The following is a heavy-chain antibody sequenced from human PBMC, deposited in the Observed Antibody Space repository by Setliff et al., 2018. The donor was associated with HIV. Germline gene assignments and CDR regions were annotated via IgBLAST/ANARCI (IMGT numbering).Heavy chain of an antibody. V-gene: IGHV3-74*01. Sequence: PGGSLRLSCAASGFTFSGYWMHWVRQAPGKGLVWVSRINSDGSSTTYADSVKGRFTMSRDNAKNSLYLHMSSLGVEDTAVYYCARDAAAPAAIEGAFDIWGQGTMVTVSS. CDR2: INSDGSST. D-gene: IGHD2-2*02. CDR3: ARDAAAPAAIEGAFDI. CDR1: GFTFSGYW. J-gene: IGHJ3*02.